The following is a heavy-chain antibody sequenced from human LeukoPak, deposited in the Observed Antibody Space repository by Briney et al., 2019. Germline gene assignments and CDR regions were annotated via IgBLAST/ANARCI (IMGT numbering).Heavy chain of an antibody. J-gene: IGHJ3*02. CDR1: GFTFNIYS. D-gene: IGHD5-18*01. V-gene: IGHV3-21*01. CDR2: ISGTSNYI. CDR3: ARGSQLWYPRDAFDI. Sequence: KPGGSLRLSCAASGFTFNIYSMNWVRQAPGKGLEWVSSISGTSNYIYYADSVKGRFTISRDNAKNSLYLHMNSLRAEDTAVYYCARGSQLWYPRDAFDIWGQGTMVTVSS.